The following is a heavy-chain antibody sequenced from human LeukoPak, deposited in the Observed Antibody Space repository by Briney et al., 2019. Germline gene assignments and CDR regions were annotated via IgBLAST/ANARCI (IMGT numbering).Heavy chain of an antibody. Sequence: GGSMRLSCAASGFIFTDYWMHWVRQAPGKELVWVARIRGDGRATTYADSVKGRFTISRDNSKKTLFLQMNNLKADDTAVYYCAKGTTGHYHDRSGYWYYFDQWGQGSLVTVSS. D-gene: IGHD3-22*01. V-gene: IGHV3-74*01. CDR1: GFIFTDYW. J-gene: IGHJ4*02. CDR3: AKGTTGHYHDRSGYWYYFDQ. CDR2: IRGDGRAT.